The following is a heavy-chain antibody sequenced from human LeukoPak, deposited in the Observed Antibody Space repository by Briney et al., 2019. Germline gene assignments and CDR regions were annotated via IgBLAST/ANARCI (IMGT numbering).Heavy chain of an antibody. J-gene: IGHJ4*02. CDR3: XRPSYYYQSGGSFDY. CDR2: IYYGGST. V-gene: IGHV4-39*01. CDR1: GGSISSSSYY. Sequence: SETLSLTCTVSGGSISSSSYYWGWIRQPPGKGLEWIGSIYYGGSTYYSPSLKSRVSISLDASKNQFSLKLSSVTAADTAVYXXXRPSYYYQSGGSFDYWGQGTLVTVSS. D-gene: IGHD3-10*01.